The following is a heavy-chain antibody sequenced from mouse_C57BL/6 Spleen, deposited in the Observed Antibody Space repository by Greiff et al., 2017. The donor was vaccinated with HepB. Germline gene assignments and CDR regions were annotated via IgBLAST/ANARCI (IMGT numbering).Heavy chain of an antibody. V-gene: IGHV1-54*01. J-gene: IGHJ3*01. CDR2: INPGSGGT. Sequence: QVQLKQSGAELVRPWTSVKVSCKASGYAFTNYLIEWVKQRPGQGLEWIGVINPGSGGTNYNEKFKGKATLTADKSSSTAYMQLSSLTSEDSAVYFCARWGYGNYAAYWGQGTLVTVSA. CDR3: ARWGYGNYAAY. D-gene: IGHD2-10*02. CDR1: GYAFTNYL.